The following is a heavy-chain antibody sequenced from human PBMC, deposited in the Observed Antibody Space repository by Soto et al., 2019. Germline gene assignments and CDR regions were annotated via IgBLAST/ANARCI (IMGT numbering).Heavy chain of an antibody. CDR3: ARTKAYYDFWSGYYQRQFDY. CDR2: INHSGST. D-gene: IGHD3-3*01. V-gene: IGHV4-34*01. Sequence: SETLSLTCAVYGGSFSGYYWSWIRQPPGKGLEWIGEINHSGSTNYNPSLKSRVTISVDTSKNQFSLKLSSVTAADTAVYYCARTKAYYDFWSGYYQRQFDYWGQGTLVTVSS. CDR1: GGSFSGYY. J-gene: IGHJ4*02.